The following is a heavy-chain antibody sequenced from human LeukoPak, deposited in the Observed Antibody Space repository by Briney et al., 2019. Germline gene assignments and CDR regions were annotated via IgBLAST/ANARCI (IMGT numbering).Heavy chain of an antibody. D-gene: IGHD6-19*01. V-gene: IGHV4-34*01. J-gene: IGHJ4*02. Sequence: GSLRLSCAASGFTFSNAWMSWVRQPPGKGLEWIGEINHSGSTNYNPSLKSRVTISVDTSKNQFSLKLSSVTAADTAVYYCARGLGSGWYGRTYYFDYWGQGTLVTVSS. CDR2: INHSGST. CDR3: ARGLGSGWYGRTYYFDY. CDR1: GFTFSNAW.